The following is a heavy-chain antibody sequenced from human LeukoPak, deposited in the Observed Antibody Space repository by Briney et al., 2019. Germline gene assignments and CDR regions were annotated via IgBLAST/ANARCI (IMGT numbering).Heavy chain of an antibody. J-gene: IGHJ4*02. Sequence: GVSLRLSCAASGFTFSGYWMHWVRQAPGKGLAWVSVISSDGSITTYADSVKGRFTISRDTAKNTLYLQMNSLRAEDTAVYYCARDGRSGNFDKWGQGTLVSVSS. CDR3: ARDGRSGNFDK. D-gene: IGHD1-26*01. CDR2: ISSDGSIT. V-gene: IGHV3-74*01. CDR1: GFTFSGYW.